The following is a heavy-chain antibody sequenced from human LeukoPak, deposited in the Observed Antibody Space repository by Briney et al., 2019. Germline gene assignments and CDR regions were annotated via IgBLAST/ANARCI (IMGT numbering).Heavy chain of an antibody. D-gene: IGHD6-19*01. J-gene: IGHJ4*02. CDR1: GYSFTSYG. Sequence: ASVRVSCKASGYSFTSYGVYWMRQAPGQGLEWMGWISAYNGNTNYAQNLQGRVTLTTDTSTATAFVDLRSLTSDDTAVYYCARGPRRVAVTGAGDYWGQGTLVTVSS. V-gene: IGHV1-18*01. CDR3: ARGPRRVAVTGAGDY. CDR2: ISAYNGNT.